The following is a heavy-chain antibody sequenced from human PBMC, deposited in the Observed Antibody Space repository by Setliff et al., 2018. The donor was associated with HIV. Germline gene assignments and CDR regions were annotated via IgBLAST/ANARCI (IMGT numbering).Heavy chain of an antibody. CDR3: ARHTKRLEFLEWLSPSYYYFYYMYG. Sequence: GESLKISCRASGYTFTKYWIGWVRQMPGKGLEWVGVIYPRDSDAKYSPSFQGQVTISVDKAINTAYLHWTSLKASDTAISYCARHTKRLEFLEWLSPSYYYFYYMYGWGIGTTGTVSS. CDR2: IYPRDSDA. J-gene: IGHJ6*03. V-gene: IGHV5-51*01. D-gene: IGHD3-3*01. CDR1: GYTFTKYW.